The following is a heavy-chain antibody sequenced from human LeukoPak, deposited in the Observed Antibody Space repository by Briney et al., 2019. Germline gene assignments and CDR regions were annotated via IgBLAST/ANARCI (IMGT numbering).Heavy chain of an antibody. CDR1: GFIFSNNG. CDR3: AKDRPTVVSFDY. D-gene: IGHD4-23*01. J-gene: IGHJ4*02. CDR2: IRGSAGNA. V-gene: IGHV3-23*01. Sequence: GGSLRLSCAASGFIFSNNGMSWVRQAPGRGLEWVSSIRGSAGNAYYADSVKGRFTISRDNSKNTLYLQMNSLRAEDTAVYYCAKDRPTVVSFDYWGQGTLVTVSS.